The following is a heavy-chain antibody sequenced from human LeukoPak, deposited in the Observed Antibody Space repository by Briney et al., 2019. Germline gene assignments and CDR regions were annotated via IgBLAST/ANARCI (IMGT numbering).Heavy chain of an antibody. CDR3: ARGIVVVVAALYYMDV. CDR1: GGSISSYY. V-gene: IGHV4-4*07. CDR2: IYTSGST. D-gene: IGHD2-15*01. J-gene: IGHJ6*03. Sequence: SETLSLNCTVSGGSISSYYWSWIRQPAGQGLEWIGRIYTSGSTNYNPSLKSRVTMSVDTSKNQFSLKLSSVTAADTAVYYCARGIVVVVAALYYMDVWGKGTTVTVSS.